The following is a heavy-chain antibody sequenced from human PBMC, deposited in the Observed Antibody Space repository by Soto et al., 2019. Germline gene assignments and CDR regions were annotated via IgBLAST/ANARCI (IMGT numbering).Heavy chain of an antibody. J-gene: IGHJ5*02. CDR1: GFSLSTSGVG. V-gene: IGHV2-5*02. CDR2: IYWDDDK. Sequence: QITLKESGPTLVKPTQTLTLTCTFSGFSLSTSGVGVGWIRQPPGKALEWLALIYWDDDKRYSPSLKSRLTITKHTSKNQVVLTMTNMDPVDTSTYYCAHRRVGRQLALGWFDPWGQGTLVTVSS. CDR3: AHRRVGRQLALGWFDP. D-gene: IGHD6-13*01.